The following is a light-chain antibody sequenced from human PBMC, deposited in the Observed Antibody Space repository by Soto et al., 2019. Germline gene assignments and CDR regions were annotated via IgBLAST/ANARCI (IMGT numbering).Light chain of an antibody. CDR1: QSVSSSY. CDR3: QQYGSSPYT. Sequence: EIVLTQSPGTLSLSPGESATLSCRASQSVSSSYLAWHQQKPGQAPRLLIYDASSRATGIPDRFSGSGSGTDFTLTISRLEPEDFAVYYCQQYGSSPYTFGQGTKLEIK. V-gene: IGKV3-20*01. CDR2: DAS. J-gene: IGKJ2*01.